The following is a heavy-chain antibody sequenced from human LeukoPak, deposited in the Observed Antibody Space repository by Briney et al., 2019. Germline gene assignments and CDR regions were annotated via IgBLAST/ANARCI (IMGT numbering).Heavy chain of an antibody. CDR1: GNYW. V-gene: IGHV3-74*01. J-gene: IGHJ1*01. Sequence: PGGSLRLSCAASGNYWMHWVRQALGKGLVWVSHINSDGSWTSYADSVKGRFTISKDNAKNTVYLQMNSLRAEDTAVYYCAKAYCGGDCYEDFQHWGQGTLVTVSS. CDR2: INSDGSWT. CDR3: AKAYCGGDCYEDFQH. D-gene: IGHD2-21*02.